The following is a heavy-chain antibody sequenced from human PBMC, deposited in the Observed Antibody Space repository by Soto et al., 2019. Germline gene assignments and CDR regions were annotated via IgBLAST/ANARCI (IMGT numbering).Heavy chain of an antibody. D-gene: IGHD2-15*01. CDR3: ARGQVVAAQH. Sequence: QLKLQESGSGLVKPSQTLSLTCAVSGGSISSGGYSWIWIRQPPGKGLEWIGYIYHSGSTYYNPSLKSRVTISVDRSKNQFSLKLSSVTAADTAVYYCARGQVVAAQHWGQGTLVTVSS. CDR2: IYHSGST. V-gene: IGHV4-30-2*01. CDR1: GGSISSGGYS. J-gene: IGHJ4*02.